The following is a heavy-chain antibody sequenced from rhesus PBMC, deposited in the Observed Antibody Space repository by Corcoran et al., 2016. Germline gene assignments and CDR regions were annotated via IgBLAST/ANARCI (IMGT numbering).Heavy chain of an antibody. V-gene: IGHV4-160*01. CDR3: ARGQGYSGYSFGDFDY. CDR2: IYGSSGST. J-gene: IGHJ4*01. D-gene: IGHD5-30*01. Sequence: QVQLQESGPGLVKPSETLSLTCAVSGGSISSNYWSWIRQPPGKGLEWLGYIYGSSGSTYYNPSLKSRVTISTDTSKNQFSLKLSSVTAADTAVYYCARGQGYSGYSFGDFDYWGQGVLVTVSS. CDR1: GGSISSNY.